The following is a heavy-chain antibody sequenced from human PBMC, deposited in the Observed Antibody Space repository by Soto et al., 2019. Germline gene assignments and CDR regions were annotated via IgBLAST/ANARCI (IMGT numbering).Heavy chain of an antibody. CDR1: GGAISGYY. Sequence: SDTLSLTCTVSGGAISGYYWTWIRQPAGKGLEWIGRIYSSGGTKYNPSLKSRVDMSLDMSKNQFSLRLNSVTAADTAVYYCARGQRFSDSFDPWGQGTLVTVS. V-gene: IGHV4-4*07. J-gene: IGHJ5*02. CDR2: IYSSGGT. CDR3: ARGQRFSDSFDP. D-gene: IGHD3-3*01.